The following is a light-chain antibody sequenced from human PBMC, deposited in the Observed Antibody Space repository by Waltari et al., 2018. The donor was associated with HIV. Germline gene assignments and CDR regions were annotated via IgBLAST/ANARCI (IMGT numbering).Light chain of an antibody. V-gene: IGLV2-8*01. CDR1: NSAIGTYDY. Sequence: QSALTQPPSASGSPGQSVTLSCTGTNSAIGTYDYVPWYQQHPGKAPKLVISEVTKRPSGVSDRFSGSKSGNTAFLTVSGLQAEDEADYYCSSFANRDGFYVLFGGGTRLTVL. CDR2: EVT. CDR3: SSFANRDGFYVL. J-gene: IGLJ2*01.